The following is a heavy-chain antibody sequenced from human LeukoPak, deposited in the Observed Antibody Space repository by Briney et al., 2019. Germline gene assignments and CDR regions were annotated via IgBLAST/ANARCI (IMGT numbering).Heavy chain of an antibody. J-gene: IGHJ4*02. CDR1: GLTFSSSW. CDR3: VRDHNYAFDY. D-gene: IGHD5-18*01. CDR2: INPEGSEK. Sequence: GGSLRLSCAVSGLTFSSSWMDWVRQAPGKGLEWVASINPEGSEKYSADSVKGRFTISSDNAKNSLYLQMNSLRAEDTAVYFCVRDHNYAFDYWGQGTLVTVSS. V-gene: IGHV3-7*01.